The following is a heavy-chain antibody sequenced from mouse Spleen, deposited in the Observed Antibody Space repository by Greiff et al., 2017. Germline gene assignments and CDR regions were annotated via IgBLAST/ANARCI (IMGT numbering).Heavy chain of an antibody. CDR1: GYSITSGYY. J-gene: IGHJ2*01. D-gene: IGHD2-2*01. V-gene: IGHV3-6*01. CDR2: ISYDGSN. CDR3: AKIYYGYDKDY. Sequence: DVKLQESGPGLVKPSQSLSLTCSVTGYSITSGYYWNWIRQFPGNKLEWMGYISYDGSNNYNPSLKNRISITRDTSKNQFFLKLNSVTTEDTATYYCAKIYYGYDKDYWGQGTTLTVSS.